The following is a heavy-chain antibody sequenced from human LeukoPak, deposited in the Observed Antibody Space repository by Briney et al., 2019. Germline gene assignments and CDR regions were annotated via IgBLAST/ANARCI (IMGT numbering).Heavy chain of an antibody. CDR1: GFTFSSYG. Sequence: GRSLRLSCAASGFTFSSYGMHWVRQSPGKGLEWVADINPDGSQKYSVDSVKGRFTISRDNAKNSLFLHLNSLRVDDTATYYCVRQMIRFWFDPWGQGTRVTVSS. V-gene: IGHV3-7*01. CDR2: INPDGSQK. D-gene: IGHD3-16*01. CDR3: VRQMIRFWFDP. J-gene: IGHJ5*02.